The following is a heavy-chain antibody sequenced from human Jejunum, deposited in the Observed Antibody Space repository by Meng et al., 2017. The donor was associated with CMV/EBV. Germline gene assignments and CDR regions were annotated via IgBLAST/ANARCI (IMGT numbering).Heavy chain of an antibody. CDR3: ARVEGYCGGDGCHNWIDP. V-gene: IGHV4-30-4*08. Sequence: SPDYYWGWVRQTPQKGLEWVGYIHSSGNAFYNPSLRSRVTMSLETSKNQFSMHLASVTAADTAVYSCARVEGYCGGDGCHNWIDPWGQGTLVTVSS. D-gene: IGHD2-21*02. J-gene: IGHJ5*02. CDR1: SPDYY. CDR2: IHSSGNA.